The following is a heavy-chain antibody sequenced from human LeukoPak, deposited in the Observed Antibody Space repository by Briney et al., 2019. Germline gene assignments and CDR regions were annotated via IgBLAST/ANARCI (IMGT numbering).Heavy chain of an antibody. CDR1: GFTFGSYS. D-gene: IGHD1-26*01. J-gene: IGHJ4*02. V-gene: IGHV3-21*01. Sequence: GGSLRLSCAASGFTFGSYSMNWVRQAPGKGLEWVSSISSSSSYIYYADSVKGRFTISRDNAKNSLYLQMNSLRAEDTAVYYCARALVGATTFVFFDYWGQGTLVTVSS. CDR3: ARALVGATTFVFFDY. CDR2: ISSSSSYI.